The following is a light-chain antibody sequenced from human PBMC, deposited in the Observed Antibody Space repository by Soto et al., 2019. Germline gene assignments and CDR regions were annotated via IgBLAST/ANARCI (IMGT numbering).Light chain of an antibody. Sequence: DIQLTQSPSFLSASVGDRVTITCRASQGISSYLAWYQQKPGKAPKLLIYAASTLQSGVPSRFSGSGSGTEFTLTISNLQPEDFANYYWQQLNSYPVTFGQGPKVEIK. CDR1: QGISSY. CDR2: AAS. CDR3: QQLNSYPVT. V-gene: IGKV1-9*01. J-gene: IGKJ1*01.